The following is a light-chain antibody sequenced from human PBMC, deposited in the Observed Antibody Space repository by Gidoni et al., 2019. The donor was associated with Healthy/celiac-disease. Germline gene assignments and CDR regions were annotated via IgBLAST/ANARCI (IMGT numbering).Light chain of an antibody. CDR3: QQYGSSPPWT. CDR2: GAS. V-gene: IGKV3-20*01. J-gene: IGKJ1*01. Sequence: EIVLTQPPGTLSLSPGERATLSCRASQSVSSSYLAWYQQKPGQAPRLLIDGASSRATGIPDRFSGSGSGTDFTLTISRLEPEDFAVYYCQQYGSSPPWTFXQXTKVEIK. CDR1: QSVSSSY.